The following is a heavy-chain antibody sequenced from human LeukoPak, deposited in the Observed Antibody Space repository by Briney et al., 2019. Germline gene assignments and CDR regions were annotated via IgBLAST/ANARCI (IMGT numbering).Heavy chain of an antibody. CDR2: IYYSGST. CDR3: ARTYGSGSYYPPYYMDV. D-gene: IGHD3-10*01. Sequence: SETLSLTCTVSGGSISSSSYYWGWIRQPPGKGLEWIGSIYYSGSTYYNPSLKSRVTISVDTSKNQFSLKLSSVTAADTAVYYCARTYGSGSYYPPYYMDVWGKGTTVTVSS. J-gene: IGHJ6*03. V-gene: IGHV4-39*01. CDR1: GGSISSSSYY.